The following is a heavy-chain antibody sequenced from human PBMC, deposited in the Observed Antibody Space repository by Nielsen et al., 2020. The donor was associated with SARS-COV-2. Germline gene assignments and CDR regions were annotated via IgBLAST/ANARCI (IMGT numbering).Heavy chain of an antibody. Sequence: WIRQPPGKGLEWIGEIYHSGSTNYNPSLKSRVTISVDKSNNQFSLKLSSVTAADTAVYYCARSLRGPYFDPWGQGTLVTVSS. CDR2: IYHSGST. CDR3: ARSLRGPYFDP. J-gene: IGHJ5*02. V-gene: IGHV4-4*02.